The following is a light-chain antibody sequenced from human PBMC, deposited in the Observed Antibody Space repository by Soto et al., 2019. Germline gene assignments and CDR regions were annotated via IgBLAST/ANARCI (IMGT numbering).Light chain of an antibody. J-gene: IGKJ5*01. CDR2: HAS. CDR3: QQYYGLPPLT. Sequence: DIQMTQSPSSLSASIGDRVTITCQASQNITNNSSWYQQKPGKAPNLLIYHASKLAKGVTSRFSGSGSGTDFSFIITSLQREDLATYYCQQYYGLPPLTFGQGTRLEI. CDR1: QNITNN. V-gene: IGKV1-33*01.